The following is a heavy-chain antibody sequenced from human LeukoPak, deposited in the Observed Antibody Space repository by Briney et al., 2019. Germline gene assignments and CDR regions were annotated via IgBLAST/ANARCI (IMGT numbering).Heavy chain of an antibody. D-gene: IGHD1-14*01. V-gene: IGHV3-30*02. CDR3: AKDVNTGGDYFDY. J-gene: IGHJ4*02. Sequence: PGGSLRLSCAASGFTFRNSGMHWVRQALGEGLEWVAFIRYDGSIQYYADSVKSRFTISRDNSKNTLYLQMNSLRAEDTAVYYCAKDVNTGGDYFDYWGQGTLVSVSS. CDR2: IRYDGSIQ. CDR1: GFTFRNSG.